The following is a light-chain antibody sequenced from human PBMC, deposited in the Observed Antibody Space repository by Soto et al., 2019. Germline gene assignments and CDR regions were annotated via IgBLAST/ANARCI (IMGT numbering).Light chain of an antibody. J-gene: IGLJ3*02. Sequence: QSVLTQHPSASGSPGQSVTISCTGTSSDVGAYNYVSWYQQHAGKVPKLVIYEVTKRPSGVPDRFSGSKSANTASLTVSGLQAEDEADYYCSSFASSNTWVFGGGTKLTVL. V-gene: IGLV2-8*01. CDR1: SSDVGAYNY. CDR3: SSFASSNTWV. CDR2: EVT.